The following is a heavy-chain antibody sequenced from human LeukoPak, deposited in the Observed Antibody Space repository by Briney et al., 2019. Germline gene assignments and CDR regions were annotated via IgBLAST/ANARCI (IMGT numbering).Heavy chain of an antibody. D-gene: IGHD6-6*01. CDR1: GFTFSSYS. J-gene: IGHJ4*02. CDR2: ISSSSSYI. V-gene: IGHV3-21*01. Sequence: GGSLRLSCAASGFTFSSYSMNWVRQAPGKGLEWVSSISSSSSYIYYADSVKGRFTISRDNAKNSLYLQMNSLRAEDTAVYYCARDSSSRKGSFDYWGQGTLVTVSS. CDR3: ARDSSSRKGSFDY.